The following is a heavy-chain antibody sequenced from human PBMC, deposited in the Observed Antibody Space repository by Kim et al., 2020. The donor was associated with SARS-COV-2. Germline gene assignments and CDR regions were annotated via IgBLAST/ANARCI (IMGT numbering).Heavy chain of an antibody. CDR3: ARGPGGQLVPLGY. CDR2: INPNSGGT. CDR1: GYTFTDYY. J-gene: IGHJ4*02. D-gene: IGHD6-6*01. V-gene: IGHV1-2*06. Sequence: ASVKVSCKASGYTFTDYYMHWVRQAPGQGLEWMGRINPNSGGTNYAQKFQGRVTMTRDTSISTAYMELSGLRSDDTAVYYCARGPGGQLVPLGYWGQGTLVTVSS.